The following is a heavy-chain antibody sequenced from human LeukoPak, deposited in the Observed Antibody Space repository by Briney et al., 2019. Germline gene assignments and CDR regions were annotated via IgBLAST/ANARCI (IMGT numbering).Heavy chain of an antibody. CDR1: GGSISSSSYY. V-gene: IGHV4-39*01. D-gene: IGHD3-3*01. CDR3: ARHVGYDFWSGSNPNWFDP. J-gene: IGHJ5*02. Sequence: SETLSLTSTVSGGSISSSSYYWGWIRQPPGKGLEWIESIYYSGSTYYNPSLKSRVTISVDTSKNQFSLKLSSVTAADTAVYYCARHVGYDFWSGSNPNWFDPWGQGTLVTVSS. CDR2: IYYSGST.